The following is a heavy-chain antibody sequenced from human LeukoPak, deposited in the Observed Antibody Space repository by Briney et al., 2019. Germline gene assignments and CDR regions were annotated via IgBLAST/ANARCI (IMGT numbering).Heavy chain of an antibody. Sequence: GGSLRLSCTASGFTFSIYHMNWVRQAPGKGLEWVGRIKSKTDGGTTDYAAPVKGRFTISRDDSKNTLYLQMNSLKTEDTAVYYCAKHRGGYYLKAFDYWGQGTLVTVSS. D-gene: IGHD3-22*01. V-gene: IGHV3-15*07. CDR3: AKHRGGYYLKAFDY. CDR1: GFTFSIYH. J-gene: IGHJ4*02. CDR2: IKSKTDGGTT.